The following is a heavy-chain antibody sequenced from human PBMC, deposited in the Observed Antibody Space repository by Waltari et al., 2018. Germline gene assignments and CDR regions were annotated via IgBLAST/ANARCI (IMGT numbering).Heavy chain of an antibody. CDR3: ARHTVTTPNWFDP. D-gene: IGHD4-4*01. V-gene: IGHV4-39*01. CDR2: IYYSGRT. Sequence: QLQLQESGPGLVKPSETLSLTCTVSGGSISSSSYYWGWIRQPPGKGLEWIGRIYYSGRTYCIPSLKSRVTISVDTSKIQFSLKLSSVPAADTAVYYCARHTVTTPNWFDPWGQGTLVTVSS. CDR1: GGSISSSSYY. J-gene: IGHJ5*02.